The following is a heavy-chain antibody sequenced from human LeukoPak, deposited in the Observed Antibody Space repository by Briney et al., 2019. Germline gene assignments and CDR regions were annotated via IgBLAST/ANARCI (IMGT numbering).Heavy chain of an antibody. CDR3: AKGSSSYYFAFDI. CDR1: GFTFSNYA. D-gene: IGHD6-13*01. V-gene: IGHV3-23*01. J-gene: IGHJ3*02. Sequence: SGGSLRLSCAASGFTFSNYAMSWVRQAPGKGLEWVSGISGSGGSTYYADSVKGRFTISRDNSKNTPYLQMNSLRAEDTAVYYCAKGSSSYYFAFDIWGQGTMVTVSS. CDR2: ISGSGGST.